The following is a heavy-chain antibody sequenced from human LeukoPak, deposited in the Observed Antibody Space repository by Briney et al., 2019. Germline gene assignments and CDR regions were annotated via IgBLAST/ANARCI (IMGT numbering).Heavy chain of an antibody. V-gene: IGHV4-30-4*01. Sequence: SQTLSLTCTVSGGSISSGDYYWSWIRQPPGKGLEWIGYIYYSGSTYYNPSLKSQVTISVDTSKNQFSLKLSSVTAADTAVYYCARCYCSGGSCYSDAFDIWGQGTMVTVSS. CDR2: IYYSGST. CDR3: ARCYCSGGSCYSDAFDI. CDR1: GGSISSGDYY. D-gene: IGHD2-15*01. J-gene: IGHJ3*02.